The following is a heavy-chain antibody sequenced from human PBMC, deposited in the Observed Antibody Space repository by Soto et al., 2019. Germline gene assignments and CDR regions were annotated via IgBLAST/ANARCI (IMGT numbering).Heavy chain of an antibody. V-gene: IGHV1-69*13. CDR1: GGTFSSYA. Sequence: SVKVSCKASGGTFSSYAISWVRQAPGQGLEWMGGIIPIFGTANYAQKFQGRVTITADESTSTAYMGLSSLRSEDTAVYYCARGTMDHYGMDVWGQGTTVTVSS. CDR2: IIPIFGTA. D-gene: IGHD3-10*01. J-gene: IGHJ6*02. CDR3: ARGTMDHYGMDV.